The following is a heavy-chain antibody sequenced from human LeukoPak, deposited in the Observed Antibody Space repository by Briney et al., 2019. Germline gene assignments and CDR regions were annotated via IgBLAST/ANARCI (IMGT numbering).Heavy chain of an antibody. J-gene: IGHJ3*02. CDR1: GFTFSSYG. V-gene: IGHV3-30*03. CDR2: ISYDGSNK. D-gene: IGHD6-13*01. Sequence: GGSLRLSCAASGFTFSSYGMHWVRQAPGKGLEWVAVISYDGSNKYYADSVKGRFTISRDNSKNTLYLQMNSLRAEDTAVYYCASVNVFSSSWSDAFDIWGQGTMVTVSS. CDR3: ASVNVFSSSWSDAFDI.